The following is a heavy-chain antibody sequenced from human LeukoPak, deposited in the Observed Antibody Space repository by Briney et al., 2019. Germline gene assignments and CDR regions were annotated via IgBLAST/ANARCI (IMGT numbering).Heavy chain of an antibody. CDR3: ARDRADCSSTSRYAPAGGDY. D-gene: IGHD2-2*01. CDR2: VYPKTGVT. J-gene: IGHJ4*02. CDR1: GYTFNNYY. Sequence: ASVKVSCKASGYTFNNYYMHWARLAPGQGLEWMGWVYPKTGVTNYAQKFQGRVTMTRDTSISTAYMELSRLRSDDTAVYYCARDRADCSSTSRYAPAGGDYWGQGTLVTVSS. V-gene: IGHV1-2*02.